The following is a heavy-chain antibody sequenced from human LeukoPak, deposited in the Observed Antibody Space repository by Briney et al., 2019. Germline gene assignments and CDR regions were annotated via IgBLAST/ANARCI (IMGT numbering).Heavy chain of an antibody. CDR1: GYTFTSYD. Sequence: ASVKVSCKASGYTFTSYDINWVRQATGQGLEWMGWINPNSGGTNYAQKFQGRVTMTRDTSISTAYMELSRLRSDDTAVYYCASPQKNGRFDAFDIWGQGTMVTVSS. D-gene: IGHD1-26*01. V-gene: IGHV1-2*02. J-gene: IGHJ3*02. CDR3: ASPQKNGRFDAFDI. CDR2: INPNSGGT.